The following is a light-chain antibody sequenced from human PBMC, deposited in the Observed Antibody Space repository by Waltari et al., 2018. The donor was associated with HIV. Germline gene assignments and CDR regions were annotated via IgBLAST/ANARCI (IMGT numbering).Light chain of an antibody. J-gene: IGLJ2*01. CDR1: DSNIGTNP. CDR2: INH. CDR3: AAWDDSLPGPV. V-gene: IGLV1-44*01. Sequence: SVLTQPPSVSATPGQRVTIFCSGSDSNIGTNPVNWYQQLPGTAPKLLIYINHQRLSGVPDRFSGSKSGTSASLAISGLQSEDEADYYCAAWDDSLPGPVFGGGTKVTVL.